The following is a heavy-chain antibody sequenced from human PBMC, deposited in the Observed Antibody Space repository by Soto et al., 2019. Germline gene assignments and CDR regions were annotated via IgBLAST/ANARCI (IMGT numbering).Heavy chain of an antibody. CDR3: ARESCTNGVCYNWFDP. CDR1: GYTFTGYY. V-gene: IGHV1-2*04. CDR2: INPNSGGT. Sequence: ASVKVSCKASGYTFTGYYMHWVRQAPGQGLEWMGWINPNSGGTNYAQKFQGWVTMTRDTSISTAYMELSRLRSDDTAVYYCARESCTNGVCYNWFDPWGQGTLVTVSS. J-gene: IGHJ5*02. D-gene: IGHD2-8*01.